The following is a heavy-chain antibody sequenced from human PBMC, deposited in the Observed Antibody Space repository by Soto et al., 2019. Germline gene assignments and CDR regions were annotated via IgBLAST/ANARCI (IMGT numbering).Heavy chain of an antibody. CDR2: INPNSGDT. J-gene: IGHJ4*02. Sequence: GASVKVSCKASGYIFTGYYLHWVRQAPGQGLECMGWINPNSGDTKYAQKFQGRVTMTSDTSISTAYMDLSRLISDDTAVYYCARASKSAAPASYYFDSWGQGTLVTVSS. D-gene: IGHD2-2*01. CDR3: ARASKSAAPASYYFDS. V-gene: IGHV1-2*02. CDR1: GYIFTGYY.